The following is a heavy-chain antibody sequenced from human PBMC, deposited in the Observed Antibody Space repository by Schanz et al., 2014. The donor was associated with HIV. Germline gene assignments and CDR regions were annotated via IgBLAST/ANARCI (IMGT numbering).Heavy chain of an antibody. Sequence: QVQLVESGGGVVQPGRSLRLSCAASGFTFSTSGMHWVRQVPARGLEWVAMIWYDGSNKFYADSVKGRFTISRDNSKNTLYLQMTTLRTEDTAVYYCAKPEYDSSGNSQSHFDYWGQGTLVTVSS. CDR1: GFTFSTSG. CDR2: IWYDGSNK. D-gene: IGHD3-22*01. CDR3: AKPEYDSSGNSQSHFDY. V-gene: IGHV3-33*06. J-gene: IGHJ4*02.